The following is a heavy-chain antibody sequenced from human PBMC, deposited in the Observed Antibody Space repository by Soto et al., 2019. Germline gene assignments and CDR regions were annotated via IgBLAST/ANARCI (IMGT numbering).Heavy chain of an antibody. CDR3: ASAGSPSPVVHPPNSSSWKGGWFDP. CDR1: GFTFSSYA. CDR2: ISYDGSNK. V-gene: IGHV3-30-3*01. D-gene: IGHD6-13*01. J-gene: IGHJ5*02. Sequence: QVQLVESGGGVVQPGRSLRLSCAASGFTFSSYAMHWVRQTPGKGLEWVAVISYDGSNKYYADSVKGPFTISRDNSKNTLYLQLNSLRAEDTAVYYCASAGSPSPVVHPPNSSSWKGGWFDPWGQGTLVPVSS.